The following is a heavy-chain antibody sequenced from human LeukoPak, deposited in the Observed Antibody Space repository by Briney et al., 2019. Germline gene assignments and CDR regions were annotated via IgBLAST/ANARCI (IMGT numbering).Heavy chain of an antibody. CDR3: ARRVLGTGADY. CDR2: IYPGNSDI. D-gene: IGHD4/OR15-4a*01. V-gene: IGHV5-51*01. CDR1: GYSFTTDW. Sequence: GESLKISCKGSGYSFTTDWIGWVRQMPGKGLEWMGIIYPGNSDIRYSPSFQGQVTISVDKSTSTAYLQWNSLKASDTAVYYCARRVLGTGADYWGQGTLVTVSS. J-gene: IGHJ4*02.